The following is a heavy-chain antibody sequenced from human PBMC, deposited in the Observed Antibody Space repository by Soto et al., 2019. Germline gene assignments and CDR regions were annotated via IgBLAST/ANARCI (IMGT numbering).Heavy chain of an antibody. Sequence: SETLSLTCTVSGGSISSYYWSWIRQPPGKGLEWIGYIYYSGSTNYNPSLKSRVTISVDTSKNQFSLKLSSVTAADTAVYYCARHQEEVRKIFGVVSGYYYMDVWGKGTTVTVSS. D-gene: IGHD3-3*01. CDR2: IYYSGST. V-gene: IGHV4-59*08. CDR1: GGSISSYY. J-gene: IGHJ6*03. CDR3: ARHQEEVRKIFGVVSGYYYMDV.